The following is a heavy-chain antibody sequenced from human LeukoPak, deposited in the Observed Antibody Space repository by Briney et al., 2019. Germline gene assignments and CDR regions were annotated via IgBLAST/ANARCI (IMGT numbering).Heavy chain of an antibody. CDR2: INQDGSEK. CDR1: GFTFSSYW. CDR3: ARRSGIAVAGAFDY. J-gene: IGHJ4*02. D-gene: IGHD6-19*01. Sequence: PGGSLRLSCAASGFTFSSYWMNWVRQAPGKGLEWVASINQDGSEKYYVDSVKGRFTISRDNAKNSLYLQMNSLRAEDTAVYYCARRSGIAVAGAFDYWGQGTLVTVSS. V-gene: IGHV3-7*03.